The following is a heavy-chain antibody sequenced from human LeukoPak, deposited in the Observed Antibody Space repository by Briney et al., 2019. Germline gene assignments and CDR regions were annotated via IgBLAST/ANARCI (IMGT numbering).Heavy chain of an antibody. J-gene: IGHJ4*02. Sequence: PSETLSLTCTVSGGSISSSSYYWGWIRQPPGKGLEWIGSIHYSGSTYYNPSLKSRVTISVDTSKNQFSLKLSSVTAADTAVYYCARQGLSYYGSGSYRFFDYWGQGTLVTVSS. CDR3: ARQGLSYYGSGSYRFFDY. CDR1: GGSISSSSYY. D-gene: IGHD3-10*01. CDR2: IHYSGST. V-gene: IGHV4-39*01.